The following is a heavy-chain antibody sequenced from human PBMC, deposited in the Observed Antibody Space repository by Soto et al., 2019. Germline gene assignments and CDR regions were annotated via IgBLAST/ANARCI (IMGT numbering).Heavy chain of an antibody. CDR2: IIPILGIA. J-gene: IGHJ3*02. CDR1: GGTFSSYT. Sequence: SVKVSCKASGGTFSSYTISWVRQAPGQGLEWMGRIIPILGIANYAQKFQGRVTITADKSTSTAYMELSSLRSEDTAMYYCASQASRYCSGGSCLDAFDIWGQGTRVTVSS. V-gene: IGHV1-69*02. D-gene: IGHD2-15*01. CDR3: ASQASRYCSGGSCLDAFDI.